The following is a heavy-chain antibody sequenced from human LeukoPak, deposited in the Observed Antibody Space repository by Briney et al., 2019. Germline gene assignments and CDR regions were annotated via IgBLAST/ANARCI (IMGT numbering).Heavy chain of an antibody. Sequence: GGSLRLSCEASGFTFSSCGMHWVRQAPGKGLEWVAYTRYDGSDKYYIDSVKGRFTIARDNSKKTLYLQMTSLRPDDTAVYFCAKDREYYERAGVGFMDVWGKGTTVTVSS. CDR2: TRYDGSDK. CDR3: AKDREYYERAGVGFMDV. D-gene: IGHD3-22*01. V-gene: IGHV3-30*02. J-gene: IGHJ6*03. CDR1: GFTFSSCG.